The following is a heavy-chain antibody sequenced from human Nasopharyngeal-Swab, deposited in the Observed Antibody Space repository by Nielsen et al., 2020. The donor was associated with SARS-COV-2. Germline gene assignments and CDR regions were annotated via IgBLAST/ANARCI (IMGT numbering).Heavy chain of an antibody. V-gene: IGHV4-59*13. J-gene: IGHJ5*02. CDR3: ARGSTGKYDP. Sequence: SETLSLTCTVSGGAIGTYFWSWIRQPPGKGLEWIGYIFYTGSTNYNPSLMSRITMSIDTSRNQFSLRLRSVTAADTAVYYCARGSTGKYDPWGQGTLVTVSS. D-gene: IGHD1-1*01. CDR1: GGAIGTYF. CDR2: IFYTGST.